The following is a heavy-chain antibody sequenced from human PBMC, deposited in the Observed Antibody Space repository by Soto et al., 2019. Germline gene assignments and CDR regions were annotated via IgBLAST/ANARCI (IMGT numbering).Heavy chain of an antibody. CDR2: ISYDGSNK. CDR3: ARDFLRFGLLYYFDY. Sequence: ESGGGVVQPGRSLRLSCAASGFTFSSYAMHWVRQAPGKGLEWVAVISYDGSNKYYADSVKGRFTISRDNSKNTLYLQMNSLTAEDTAVYYCARDFLRFGLLYYFDYWGQGTLVTVSS. CDR1: GFTFSSYA. J-gene: IGHJ4*02. V-gene: IGHV3-30-3*01. D-gene: IGHD2-21*01.